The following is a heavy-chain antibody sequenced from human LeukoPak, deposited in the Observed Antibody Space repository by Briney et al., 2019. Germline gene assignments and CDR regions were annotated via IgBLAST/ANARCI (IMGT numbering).Heavy chain of an antibody. V-gene: IGHV1-18*01. CDR3: ARDRNNYGSGSYPSDY. D-gene: IGHD3-10*01. J-gene: IGHJ4*02. Sequence: VASVKVSCKASGYTFTSYGISWVRQVPRQGLEWMGWISPYNGHIKYADNLQGRITMTTDTSTSTAYMELKSLRSDDPAVYSCARDRNNYGSGSYPSDYWGQGTLVTVSS. CDR1: GYTFTSYG. CDR2: ISPYNGHI.